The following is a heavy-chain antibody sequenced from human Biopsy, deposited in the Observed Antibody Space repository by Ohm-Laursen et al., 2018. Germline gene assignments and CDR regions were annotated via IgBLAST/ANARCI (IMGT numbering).Heavy chain of an antibody. Sequence: SDTLSLTCSVSGDSIATFNYYWGWLRQPPGKGLEWIGHVYYSGSTFYNSSLESQVTVSVDTSKNQFHLRLTSMSASDTAVYYCARHSLDDFWSGAHYYFDYWGLGTLVTVSS. CDR1: GDSIATFNYY. V-gene: IGHV4-39*01. CDR2: VYYSGST. CDR3: ARHSLDDFWSGAHYYFDY. D-gene: IGHD3-3*01. J-gene: IGHJ4*02.